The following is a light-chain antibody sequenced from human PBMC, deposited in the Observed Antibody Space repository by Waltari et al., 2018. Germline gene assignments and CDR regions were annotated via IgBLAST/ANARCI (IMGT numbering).Light chain of an antibody. CDR2: DAS. CDR3: QKYGTLPAT. Sequence: RASQSVSRYLAWGQQNPGQAPRLLIDDASIRASGIPDRFSGSGSGTDFSLTISRLEPEDCAVYYCQKYGTLPATFGQGTKVQMK. CDR1: QSVSRY. V-gene: IGKV3-20*01. J-gene: IGKJ1*01.